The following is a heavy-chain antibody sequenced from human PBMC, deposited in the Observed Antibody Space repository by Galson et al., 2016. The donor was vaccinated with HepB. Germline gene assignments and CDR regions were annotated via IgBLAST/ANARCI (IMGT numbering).Heavy chain of an antibody. Sequence: SLRLSCAASGFTVSSNYMSWVRQAPGKGLEWVSVIYSGGSTYYADSVKGRFTISRDNSKNTLYLQMNSLRAEDTAVYYCARGGRDTAMDYYYYGMDVWGQGTTFTVSS. CDR2: IYSGGST. V-gene: IGHV3-66*01. D-gene: IGHD5-18*01. J-gene: IGHJ6*02. CDR1: GFTVSSNY. CDR3: ARGGRDTAMDYYYYGMDV.